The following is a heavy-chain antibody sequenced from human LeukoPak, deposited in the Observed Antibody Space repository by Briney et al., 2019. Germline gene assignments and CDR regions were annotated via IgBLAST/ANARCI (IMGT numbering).Heavy chain of an antibody. CDR2: IYYSGST. Sequence: SETLSLTCTVSGGSISSSSYYWGWIRQPPGKGLEWIGSIYYSGSTYYNPSLKSRVTISVDTSKNQFSLKLSSVTAADTAVYYCARGDYSGSYYGDYYYMDVWGKGTTVTVSS. CDR1: GGSISSSSYY. D-gene: IGHD1-26*01. J-gene: IGHJ6*03. CDR3: ARGDYSGSYYGDYYYMDV. V-gene: IGHV4-39*07.